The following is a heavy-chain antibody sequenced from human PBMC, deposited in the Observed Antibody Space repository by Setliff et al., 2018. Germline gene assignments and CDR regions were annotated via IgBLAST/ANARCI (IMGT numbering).Heavy chain of an antibody. J-gene: IGHJ3*02. Sequence: ASVKVSCKSSGYTFTSYYMHWVRQAPGQGLEWMGIINPSGGSTSYAQKFQGRVTMTRDTSTNTVYMELSSLRSEDTAVYYCARSKYYYDSSGYYREDAFDIWGQGTMVTVS. D-gene: IGHD3-22*01. CDR1: GYTFTSYY. CDR3: ARSKYYYDSSGYYREDAFDI. V-gene: IGHV1-46*01. CDR2: INPSGGST.